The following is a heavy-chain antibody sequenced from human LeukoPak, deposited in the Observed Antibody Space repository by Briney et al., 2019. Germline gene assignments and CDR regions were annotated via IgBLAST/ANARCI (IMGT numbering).Heavy chain of an antibody. CDR3: AKKGYYDGSGYYMYYFDH. Sequence: GGSLRLSCAASGFTFSSYAMNWVRQAPGKGLEWVSGISGSGGSTYYADSVKGRFTISRDNSKNTLYLQMNSLRAEDTAVYYCAKKGYYDGSGYYMYYFDHWGQGTLVTVSS. V-gene: IGHV3-23*01. D-gene: IGHD3-22*01. CDR1: GFTFSSYA. CDR2: ISGSGGST. J-gene: IGHJ4*02.